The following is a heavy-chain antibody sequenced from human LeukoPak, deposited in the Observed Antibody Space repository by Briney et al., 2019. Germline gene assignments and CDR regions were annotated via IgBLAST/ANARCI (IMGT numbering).Heavy chain of an antibody. V-gene: IGHV4-34*01. CDR1: GGSFSGYY. CDR3: ARGANFYYYGMDV. J-gene: IGHJ6*02. Sequence: SETLSLTCAVYGGSFSGYYWSWIRQPPGKGLEWIGEINHSGSTNYNPSLKSRVTISVDTSKNQFSLKLSSVTAADTAVYCCARGANFYYYGMDVWGQRTTVTVSS. D-gene: IGHD2-15*01. CDR2: INHSGST.